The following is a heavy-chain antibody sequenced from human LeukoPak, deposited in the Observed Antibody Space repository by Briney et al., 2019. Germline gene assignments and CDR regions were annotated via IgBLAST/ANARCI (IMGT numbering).Heavy chain of an antibody. Sequence: ASVKVSCKASGGTFSSYAISWVRQAPGQGLEWMGGIIPIFGTANYAQKFQGRVTITTDESTSTAYMELSSLRSEDTAVYYCAREAAYYYGSGSYFCWGQGTLVTVST. CDR1: GGTFSSYA. CDR2: IIPIFGTA. D-gene: IGHD3-10*01. V-gene: IGHV1-69*05. CDR3: AREAAYYYGSGSYFC. J-gene: IGHJ4*02.